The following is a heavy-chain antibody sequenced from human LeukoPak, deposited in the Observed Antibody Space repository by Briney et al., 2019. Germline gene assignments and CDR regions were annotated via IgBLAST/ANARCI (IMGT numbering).Heavy chain of an antibody. CDR3: ARFRPRTYYYDSSDQGTFDY. CDR2: ISSSSSYI. V-gene: IGHV3-21*01. D-gene: IGHD3-22*01. Sequence: GGSLCPSRAASGFTFSSYSMNWVRQAPGKGLEWVSSISSSSSYIYYADSVKGRFTISRDNAKNSLYLQMNSLRAEDTAVYYCARFRPRTYYYDSSDQGTFDYWGQGSLVTVSS. J-gene: IGHJ4*02. CDR1: GFTFSSYS.